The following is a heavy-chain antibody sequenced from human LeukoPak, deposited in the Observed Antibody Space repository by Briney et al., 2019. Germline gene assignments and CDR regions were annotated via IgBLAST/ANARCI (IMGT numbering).Heavy chain of an antibody. V-gene: IGHV3-30*02. D-gene: IGHD5-24*01. CDR2: IRYDGSNK. J-gene: IGHJ6*03. CDR1: GFTFSIYA. CDR3: AKDGRWLQSVYYYYMDV. Sequence: GGSLRLSCAASGFTFSIYAMSWVRQAPGKGLEWVAFIRYDGSNKYYADSVKGRFTISRDDSKNTLYLQMNSLRAEDTAVYYCAKDGRWLQSVYYYYMDVWGKGTTVTISS.